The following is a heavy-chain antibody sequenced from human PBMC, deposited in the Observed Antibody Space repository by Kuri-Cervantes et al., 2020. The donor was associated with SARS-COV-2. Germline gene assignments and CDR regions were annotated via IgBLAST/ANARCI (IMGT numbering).Heavy chain of an antibody. CDR2: INAGNGNT. CDR1: GYTFTSYA. Sequence: ASVKVSCKASGYTFTSYAMHWVRQAPGQRLEWMGWINAGNGNTKYSQKFQGRVTITRDTSASTAYMELSSLRAEDTAVYYCARLGAKENYYGMDVWGQGTTVTVSS. V-gene: IGHV1-3*01. J-gene: IGHJ6*02. D-gene: IGHD1-26*01. CDR3: ARLGAKENYYGMDV.